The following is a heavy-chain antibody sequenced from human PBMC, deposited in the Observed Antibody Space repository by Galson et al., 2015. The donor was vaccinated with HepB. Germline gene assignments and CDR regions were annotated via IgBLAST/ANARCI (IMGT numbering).Heavy chain of an antibody. CDR3: ANDYGGKWNHYYYGMDV. Sequence: SLRLSCAASGFTFSSYGMQWVRQAPGKGLEWVALISYDGSNKYYADSVKGRFTISRDNSKNTLYLQMNSLRAEDTAVYYCANDYGGKWNHYYYGMDVWGQGTTVTVSS. J-gene: IGHJ6*02. V-gene: IGHV3-30*18. CDR1: GFTFSSYG. CDR2: ISYDGSNK. D-gene: IGHD4-23*01.